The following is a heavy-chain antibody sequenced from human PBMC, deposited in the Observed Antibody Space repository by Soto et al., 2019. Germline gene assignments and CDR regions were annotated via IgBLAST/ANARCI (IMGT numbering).Heavy chain of an antibody. D-gene: IGHD3-3*01. Sequence: QVHLVESGGGVVQPGRSLRLSCAASGFTFSSHGMHWIRLAPGKGLEWVAVIPYDGSHQYYADSVKGRFSISRDNSKNTLYLQMNSLRAEDTAVYYCAKLRVLEWEVQESDYWGQGTLVSVSS. CDR1: GFTFSSHG. V-gene: IGHV3-30*18. CDR2: IPYDGSHQ. J-gene: IGHJ4*02. CDR3: AKLRVLEWEVQESDY.